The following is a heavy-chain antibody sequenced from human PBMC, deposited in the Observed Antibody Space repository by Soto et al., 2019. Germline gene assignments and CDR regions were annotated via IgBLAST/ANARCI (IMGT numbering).Heavy chain of an antibody. D-gene: IGHD2-2*01. CDR2: IDPSDSYT. CDR1: GYIFTSYW. Sequence: EVQLVQSGSEVKKPGESLRISCKGSGYIFTSYWISWMRQMHGKGLEWMGRIDPSDSYTNYSPSCQGHFTISADKSISTSYLKWSRLTSSDTAMYYWARQVVVPAATNWFDPGGQGTLVTVSS. J-gene: IGHJ5*02. CDR3: ARQVVVPAATNWFDP. V-gene: IGHV5-10-1*03.